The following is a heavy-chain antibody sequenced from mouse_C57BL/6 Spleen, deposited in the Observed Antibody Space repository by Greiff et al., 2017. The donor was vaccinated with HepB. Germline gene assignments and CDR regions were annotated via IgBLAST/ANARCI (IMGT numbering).Heavy chain of an antibody. Sequence: QVQLQQPGAELVKPGASVKLSCKASGYTFTSYWMQWVKQRPGQGLEWIGEIDPSDSYTNYNQKFKGKATLTVDTSSSTAYMQLSSLTSEDSAVYYCALTGTGWFAYWGQGTLVTVSA. CDR2: IDPSDSYT. V-gene: IGHV1-50*01. CDR3: ALTGTGWFAY. D-gene: IGHD4-1*01. J-gene: IGHJ3*01. CDR1: GYTFTSYW.